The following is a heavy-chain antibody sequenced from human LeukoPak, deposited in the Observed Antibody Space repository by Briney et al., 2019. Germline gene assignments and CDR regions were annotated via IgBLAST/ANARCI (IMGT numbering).Heavy chain of an antibody. V-gene: IGHV4-61*02. CDR1: GGSISSGSYY. Sequence: KTSQTLSLTCTVSGGSISSGSYYWSWIRQPAGKGLEWIGRIYTSGSTNYNPSLKSRVTISVDTSKNQFSLKLSSVTAADTAVYYCARAWYDFWSGRDLYYYYYMDVWGKGTTVTVSS. CDR2: IYTSGST. CDR3: ARAWYDFWSGRDLYYYYYMDV. J-gene: IGHJ6*03. D-gene: IGHD3-3*01.